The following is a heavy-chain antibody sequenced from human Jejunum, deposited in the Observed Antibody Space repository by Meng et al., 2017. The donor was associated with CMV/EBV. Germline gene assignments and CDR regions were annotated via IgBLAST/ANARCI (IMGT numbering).Heavy chain of an antibody. CDR2: LNPKSGDT. J-gene: IGHJ4*02. Sequence: SYKASGYTCTGYHIHWVRQAPGQGLEWMGRLNPKSGDTDYAPKFQGRVTVARDTSITTAYMELNSLKSDDTAVYYCARGGGYDFDYWGQGSLVTVSS. CDR1: GYTCTGYH. D-gene: IGHD5-12*01. CDR3: ARGGGYDFDY. V-gene: IGHV1-2*06.